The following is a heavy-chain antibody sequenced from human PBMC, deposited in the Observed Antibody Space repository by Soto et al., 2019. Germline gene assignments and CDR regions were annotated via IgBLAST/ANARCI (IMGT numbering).Heavy chain of an antibody. CDR2: INSDGSTT. J-gene: IGHJ4*02. V-gene: IGHV3-74*01. CDR1: GFTLRDHW. D-gene: IGHD6-19*01. CDR3: ARGYSSGPDY. Sequence: EVQLVEFGGGLVQPGGSLRLACAASGFTLRDHWMHWVRQAPGKGLVWVSRINSDGSTTTYADSVKGRFTISRDNAKSTLYLQLNSLRAEDTALYYCARGYSSGPDYWGQGTLVTVSS.